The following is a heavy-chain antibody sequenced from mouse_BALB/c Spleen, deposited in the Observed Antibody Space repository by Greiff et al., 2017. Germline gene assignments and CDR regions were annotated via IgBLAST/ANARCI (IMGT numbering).Heavy chain of an antibody. CDR2: ISNGGGST. Sequence: EVQVVESGGGLVQPGGSLKLSCAASGFTFSSYTMSWVRQTPEKRLEWVAYISNGGGSTYYPDTVKGRFTISRDNAKNTLYLQMSSLKSEDTAMYYCASYASFYAMDYWGQGTSVTVSS. CDR3: ASYASFYAMDY. J-gene: IGHJ4*01. D-gene: IGHD6-5*01. V-gene: IGHV5-12-2*01. CDR1: GFTFSSYT.